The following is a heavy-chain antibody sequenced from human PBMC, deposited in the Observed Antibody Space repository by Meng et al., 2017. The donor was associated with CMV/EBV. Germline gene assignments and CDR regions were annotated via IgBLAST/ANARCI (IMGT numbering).Heavy chain of an antibody. CDR2: INPSGGST. CDR3: AREISSGYYRTQYLMDV. Sequence: ASVKVCCKASGYTFTSYYMHWVRQAPGQGLEWMGIINPSGGSTSYAQKFQGRVTMTRDTSTSTVYMELSSLRSEDTAVYYCAREISSGYYRTQYLMDVWGQGTTVTVSS. CDR1: GYTFTSYY. D-gene: IGHD3-22*01. V-gene: IGHV1-46*01. J-gene: IGHJ6*02.